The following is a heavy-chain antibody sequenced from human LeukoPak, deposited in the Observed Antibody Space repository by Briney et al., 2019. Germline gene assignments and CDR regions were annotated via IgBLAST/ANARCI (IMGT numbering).Heavy chain of an antibody. CDR3: ARPEIIAVAATGDAFDI. D-gene: IGHD6-19*01. Sequence: ASVKVSCKASGYTFTSYGISWVRQAPGQGLEWMGWISAYNGNTNYAQKLQGRVTMTTDTSTSTAYMELRSLRSDDTAVYYCARPEIIAVAATGDAFDIWGQGTMVTVSS. V-gene: IGHV1-18*01. CDR2: ISAYNGNT. CDR1: GYTFTSYG. J-gene: IGHJ3*02.